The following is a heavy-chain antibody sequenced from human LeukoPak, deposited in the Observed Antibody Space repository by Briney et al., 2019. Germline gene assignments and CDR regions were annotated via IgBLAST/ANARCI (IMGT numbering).Heavy chain of an antibody. D-gene: IGHD3-10*01. CDR1: GFTVSSNY. J-gene: IGHJ4*02. CDR3: GRAVLLWFGEAPAFDY. Sequence: GGSLRLSCAASGFTVSSNYMSWVRQAPGKGLEWVSGIYSGGSTYYADSVKGRFTISRNNSKNTRYLQMSSPRAEDSAVYYYGRAVLLWFGEAPAFDYGGQGPLVTVSS. V-gene: IGHV3-66*02. CDR2: IYSGGST.